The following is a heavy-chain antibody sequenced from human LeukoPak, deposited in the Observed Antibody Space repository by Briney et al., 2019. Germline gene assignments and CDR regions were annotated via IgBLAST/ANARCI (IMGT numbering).Heavy chain of an antibody. V-gene: IGHV3-48*03. CDR2: ISSSGSTI. CDR3: ASPGGDYDILTGQIDY. J-gene: IGHJ4*02. Sequence: GGSLRLSCAASGFTFSSYEMNWVRQAPGKGLEWVSCISSSGSTIYYADSVKGRFTISRDNAKNSLYLQMNSLRAEDTAVYYCASPGGDYDILTGQIDYWGQGTLVTVSS. CDR1: GFTFSSYE. D-gene: IGHD3-9*01.